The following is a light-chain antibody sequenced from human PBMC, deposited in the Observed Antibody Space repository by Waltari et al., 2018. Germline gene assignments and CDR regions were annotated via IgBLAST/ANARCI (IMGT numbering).Light chain of an antibody. CDR1: QSVSKT. CDR3: QHYVSLPAT. J-gene: IGKJ1*01. V-gene: IGKV3-20*01. CDR2: GAS. Sequence: IVLTQSPVTLFLSPGESASLSCMASQSVSKTLAWYQQKPGQAPRLLIYGASRRATGIPDRFSGSGSGTAFSLTISRLEPDDSAVYFCQHYVSLPATFGQGTKVEIK.